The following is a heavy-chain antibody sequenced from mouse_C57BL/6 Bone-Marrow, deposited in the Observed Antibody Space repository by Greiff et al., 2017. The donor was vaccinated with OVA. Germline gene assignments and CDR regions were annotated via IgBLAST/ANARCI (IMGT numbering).Heavy chain of an antibody. Sequence: VKLVESGPGLVQPSQSLSITCTVSGFSLTSYGVHWVRQSPGKGLEWLGVIWSGGSTDYNAAFISRLSISKDNSKSQVFFKMNSLQADDTAIYYCARVDLRFAYWGQGTLVTVSA. V-gene: IGHV2-2*01. CDR1: GFSLTSYG. J-gene: IGHJ3*01. CDR3: ARVDLRFAY. CDR2: IWSGGST.